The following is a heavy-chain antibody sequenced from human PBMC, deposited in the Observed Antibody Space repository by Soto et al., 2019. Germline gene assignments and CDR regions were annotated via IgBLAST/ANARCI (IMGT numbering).Heavy chain of an antibody. CDR1: GFTFSSYA. D-gene: IGHD3-9*01. CDR3: ARDYDILTGSPADYYYGMDV. V-gene: IGHV3-30-3*01. Sequence: GGSLRLSCAASGFTFSSYAMHWVRQAPGKGLEWVAVISYDGSDKYYADSVKGRFTISRDNSKNTLYLQMNSLRAEDTAVYYCARDYDILTGSPADYYYGMDVWGQGTTVTVSS. CDR2: ISYDGSDK. J-gene: IGHJ6*02.